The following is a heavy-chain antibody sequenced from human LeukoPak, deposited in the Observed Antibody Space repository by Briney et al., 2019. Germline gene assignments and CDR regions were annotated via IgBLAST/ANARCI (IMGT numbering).Heavy chain of an antibody. J-gene: IGHJ4*02. CDR3: ARGILFGAAAGTEPFDY. CDR1: RFTFSSYD. D-gene: IGHD6-13*01. V-gene: IGHV3-13*01. CDR2: IGTAGDT. Sequence: GGSLRLSCAASRFTFSSYDMHWVRQATGKGLEWVSAIGTAGDTYYPGSVKGRFTISRENAKNSLYLQMNSLRAGDTAVYYCARGILFGAAAGTEPFDYWGQGTLVTVSS.